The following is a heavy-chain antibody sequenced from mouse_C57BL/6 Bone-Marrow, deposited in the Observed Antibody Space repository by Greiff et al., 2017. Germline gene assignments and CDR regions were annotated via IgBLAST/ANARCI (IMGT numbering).Heavy chain of an antibody. V-gene: IGHV1-54*01. CDR2: INPGSGGT. Sequence: QVQLKQSGAELVRPGTSVKVSCKASGYAFTNYLIEWVKQRPGQGLEWIGVINPGSGGTNYNEKFKGKATLTADKSSSTAYMQLSSLTSEDSAVYFCARSGSSPDYWGQGTTLTVSS. CDR3: ARSGSSPDY. D-gene: IGHD1-1*01. CDR1: GYAFTNYL. J-gene: IGHJ2*01.